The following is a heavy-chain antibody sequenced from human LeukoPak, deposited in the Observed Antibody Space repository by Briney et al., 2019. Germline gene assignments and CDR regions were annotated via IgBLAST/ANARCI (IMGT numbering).Heavy chain of an antibody. CDR3: AKSFYENWTPRGFDY. J-gene: IGHJ4*02. CDR1: GFTFSSYA. D-gene: IGHD5/OR15-5a*01. V-gene: IGHV3-23*01. CDR2: ISGSGGST. Sequence: GGSLRLSCAASGFTFSSYAMSWVRQAPGKGLEWVSAISGSGGSTYYADSVKGRFTISRDNSKNTLYLQMNSLRAEDTAVYYCAKSFYENWTPRGFDYWGQGTLVTVSS.